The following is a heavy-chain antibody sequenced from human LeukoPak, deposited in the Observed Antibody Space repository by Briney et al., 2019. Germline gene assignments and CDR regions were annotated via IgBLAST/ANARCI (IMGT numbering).Heavy chain of an antibody. CDR2: TSYDGGNK. Sequence: SGGSLRLSCAASGFTFSSYAMHWVRQAPGKGLEWVAVTSYDGGNKYYADSVKGRFTISRDNAKNSLYLQMNSLRAEDTALYYCARVSDISVAAYFDYWGQGTLVTVSS. J-gene: IGHJ4*02. CDR1: GFTFSSYA. D-gene: IGHD6-19*01. V-gene: IGHV3-30*04. CDR3: ARVSDISVAAYFDY.